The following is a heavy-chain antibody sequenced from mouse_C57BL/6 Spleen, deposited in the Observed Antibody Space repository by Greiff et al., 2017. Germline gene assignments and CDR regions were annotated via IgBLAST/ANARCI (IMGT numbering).Heavy chain of an antibody. CDR3: ARLAIDDYDRTPLYAMDY. Sequence: VQLQQPGAELVRPGSSVKLSCKASGYTFTSYWMDWVKQRPGQGLEWIGNIYPSDSETHYNQKFKDKATLTVDKSSSTAYMQLSSLTSEGSAVYDCARLAIDDYDRTPLYAMDYWGQGTSVTVSS. CDR1: GYTFTSYW. D-gene: IGHD2-4*01. J-gene: IGHJ4*01. V-gene: IGHV1-61*01. CDR2: IYPSDSET.